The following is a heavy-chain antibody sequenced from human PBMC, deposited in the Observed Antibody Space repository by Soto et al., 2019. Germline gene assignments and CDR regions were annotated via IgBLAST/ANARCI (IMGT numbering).Heavy chain of an antibody. CDR2: MFYTGTT. D-gene: IGHD2-2*01. J-gene: IGHJ5*02. V-gene: IGHV4-30-4*01. CDR1: GGSISIGDYY. CDR3: ARVVRFCSSPSCRGRNWFDP. Sequence: SETLSLTFYVSGGSISIGDYYWSWIRQPPGKGLEWIGYMFYTGTTYYNPSLKSRITISMDTSKNQFSLRLTSVTAADTAEYHCARVVRFCSSPSCRGRNWFDPWGQGTRVTVSS.